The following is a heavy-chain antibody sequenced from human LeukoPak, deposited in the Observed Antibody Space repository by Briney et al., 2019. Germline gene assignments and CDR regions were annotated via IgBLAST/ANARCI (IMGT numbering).Heavy chain of an antibody. J-gene: IGHJ6*03. CDR2: IYYSGST. V-gene: IGHV4-59*12. Sequence: SETLSLTCTVSGGSISSYYWSWIRQPPGKGLEWIGYIYYSGSTNYNPSLKSRVTISVDTSKNQFSLKLSSVSAADTAVYFCARGRVSSSTWYSTYYYYFYMDVWGKGTTVTVSS. D-gene: IGHD1-1*01. CDR3: ARGRVSSSTWYSTYYYYFYMDV. CDR1: GGSISSYY.